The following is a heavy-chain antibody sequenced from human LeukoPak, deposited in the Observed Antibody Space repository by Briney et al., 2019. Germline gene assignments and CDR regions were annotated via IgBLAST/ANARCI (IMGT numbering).Heavy chain of an antibody. CDR3: AKESQLRFLEWLPLRGLDV. CDR2: ISYDGSNK. V-gene: IGHV3-30-3*01. J-gene: IGHJ6*04. CDR1: GFTFSSYA. D-gene: IGHD3-3*01. Sequence: PGRSLRLSCAASGFTFSSYAMHWVRQAPGKGLEWVAVISYDGSNKYYADSVKGRFTISRDNSKNTLYLQMNSLRAEDTAVYYCAKESQLRFLEWLPLRGLDVWGKGTTVTVSS.